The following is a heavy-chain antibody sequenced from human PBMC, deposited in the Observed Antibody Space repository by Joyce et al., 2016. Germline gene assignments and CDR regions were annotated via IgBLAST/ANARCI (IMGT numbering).Heavy chain of an antibody. CDR1: GGPFRGFF. V-gene: IGHV4-34*01. J-gene: IGHJ4*02. CDR3: ARSQWLAPLMY. D-gene: IGHD6-19*01. Sequence: QVQLQQWGAGLLKPSETLSLTCAVSGGPFRGFFWTWVRQPPGKGLEWIGDIHKCGVTIYNPSLKTRVTFSVDTSKNQFSLKLTSLSAADTAVYYCARSQWLAPLMYWGQGTPVTVSS. CDR2: IHKCGVT.